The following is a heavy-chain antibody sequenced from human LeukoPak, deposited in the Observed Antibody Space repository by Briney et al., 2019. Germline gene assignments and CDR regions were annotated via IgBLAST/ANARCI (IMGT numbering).Heavy chain of an antibody. V-gene: IGHV4-59*12. D-gene: IGHD3-22*01. CDR2: IHYTGST. Sequence: SETLSLTCTVSGGSINSYYWSWIRQPPGKGLECIGYIHYTGSTNYNPSLKSQVTISLDTSRNQFSLKLNSVTAADTAVYYCAKSNGYGLIDIWGQGTMVTVSS. CDR1: GGSINSYY. J-gene: IGHJ3*02. CDR3: AKSNGYGLIDI.